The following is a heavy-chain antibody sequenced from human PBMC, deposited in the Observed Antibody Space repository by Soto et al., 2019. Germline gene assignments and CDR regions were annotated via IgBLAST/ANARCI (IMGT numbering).Heavy chain of an antibody. J-gene: IGHJ4*02. CDR1: AYTFTSYG. Sequence: ASVKVSCKASAYTFTSYGISWVRQAPGQGLEWMGWISGYNGNTNYAQILQGRVTMTTGTSTSTAYMELRSLRSDDTAVYYCARDRLHYYDSTESSVDYWGQGTLVTVSS. CDR2: ISGYNGNT. CDR3: ARDRLHYYDSTESSVDY. D-gene: IGHD3-22*01. V-gene: IGHV1-18*01.